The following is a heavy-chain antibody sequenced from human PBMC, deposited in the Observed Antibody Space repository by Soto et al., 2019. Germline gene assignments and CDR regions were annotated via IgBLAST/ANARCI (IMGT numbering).Heavy chain of an antibody. Sequence: GGSLRLSCAASGFTFNNYWMHWVRQAPGKGLVWVSRINTDESSTTYADSVKGRFTISRDNAKNTLYLQMNSLRAEDTAVYYCARAVQLAPGYWGQGTLVTVSS. CDR3: ARAVQLAPGY. V-gene: IGHV3-74*01. J-gene: IGHJ4*02. CDR2: INTDESST. D-gene: IGHD6-6*01. CDR1: GFTFNNYW.